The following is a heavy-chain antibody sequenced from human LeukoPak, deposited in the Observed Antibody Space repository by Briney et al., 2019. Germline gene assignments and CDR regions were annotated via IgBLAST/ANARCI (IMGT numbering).Heavy chain of an antibody. CDR1: GGSISSYY. CDR2: IYTSGST. CDR3: ARRSRMTTIDAFDI. Sequence: SETLSLTCTVSGGSISSYYWSWIRQPAGKGLEWIGRIYTSGSTNYNPSLKSRVTMSIDTSKNQFSLNLSSVTAADTAVYYCARRSRMTTIDAFDIWGQGTMVTVSS. J-gene: IGHJ3*02. V-gene: IGHV4-4*07. D-gene: IGHD5-24*01.